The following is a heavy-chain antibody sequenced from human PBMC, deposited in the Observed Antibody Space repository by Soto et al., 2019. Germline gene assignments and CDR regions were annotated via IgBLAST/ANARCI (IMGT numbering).Heavy chain of an antibody. D-gene: IGHD3-9*01. J-gene: IGHJ4*02. CDR2: IYYSGST. CDR1: GGSISSSNYY. CDR3: ARLEGLATISYYFDF. V-gene: IGHV4-39*01. Sequence: QLQLQESGPGLVKPSEALSLTCTVSGGSISSSNYYWGWIRQPPGKGLEWIGSIYYSGSTYYNPSLTSRVTISIDKSKNQFSMKLSSLTAADTAVYYCARLEGLATISYYFDFWGQGTLVTVSS.